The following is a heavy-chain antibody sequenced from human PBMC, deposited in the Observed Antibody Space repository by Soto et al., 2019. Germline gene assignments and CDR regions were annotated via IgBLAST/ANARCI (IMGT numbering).Heavy chain of an antibody. D-gene: IGHD3-22*01. CDR2: INHSGST. CDR1: GGSFSGYY. J-gene: IGHJ4*02. V-gene: IGHV4-34*01. Sequence: SETLSLTCAVYGGSFSGYYWSWIRQPPGKGLEWIGEINHSGSTNYNPSLKSRVTISVDTSKNQFSLKLSSVTAADTAVYYCARLTYYYDSSGYLKLYYFDYSGQGTLVTVYS. CDR3: ARLTYYYDSSGYLKLYYFDY.